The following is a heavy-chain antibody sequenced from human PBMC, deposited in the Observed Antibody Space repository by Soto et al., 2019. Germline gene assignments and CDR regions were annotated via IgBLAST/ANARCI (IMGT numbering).Heavy chain of an antibody. J-gene: IGHJ6*02. CDR2: INSDGSST. Sequence: PXGSLGLSCAASGFTFSSYWMHGVRQAPGKGLVWVSRINSDGSSTSYADSVKGRFTISRDNAKNTLYLQMNSLRAEDTAVYYCARDRTSTPYGMDVWGQGTTVTVSS. V-gene: IGHV3-74*01. CDR1: GFTFSSYW. D-gene: IGHD2-15*01. CDR3: ARDRTSTPYGMDV.